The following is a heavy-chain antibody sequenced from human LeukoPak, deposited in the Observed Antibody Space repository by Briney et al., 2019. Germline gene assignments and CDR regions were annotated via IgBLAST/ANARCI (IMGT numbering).Heavy chain of an antibody. CDR3: ARMPDILTGLDL. CDR2: IYYSGST. J-gene: IGHJ5*02. CDR1: GGSISSSSYY. D-gene: IGHD3-9*01. V-gene: IGHV4-39*07. Sequence: SEALSLTCTVSGGSISSSSYYWGWIRQPPGKGLEWIGSIYYSGSTYYNPSLKSRVTISVDTSKNQFSLKLSSVTTADTAVYYCARMPDILTGLDLWGQGALVSVFS.